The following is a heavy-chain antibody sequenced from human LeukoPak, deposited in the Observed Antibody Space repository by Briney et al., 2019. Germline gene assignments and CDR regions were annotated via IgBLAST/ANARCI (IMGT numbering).Heavy chain of an antibody. D-gene: IGHD6-19*01. CDR1: EFTFSSYS. CDR2: ITNSGNSK. CDR3: AKEDGIAVAGTVY. V-gene: IGHV3-48*01. Sequence: GGSLRLSCAASEFTFSSYSMNWVRQAPGKGLEWVSYITNSGNSKSYADSVKGRFTISRDNTKSSLYLQMNGLRAEDTAVYYCAKEDGIAVAGTVYWGQGTLVTVSS. J-gene: IGHJ4*02.